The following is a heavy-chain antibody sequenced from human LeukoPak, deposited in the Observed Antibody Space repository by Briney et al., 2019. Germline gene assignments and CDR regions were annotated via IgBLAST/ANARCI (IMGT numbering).Heavy chain of an antibody. CDR2: ISAYNGNT. D-gene: IGHD3-3*01. Sequence: ASVKVSCKASGYTFTSYGISWVRQAPGQGLEWMGRISAYNGNTNYVQKLQGRVTMTTDTSTSTAYMELRSLRSDDTAVYYCARQERITISGVDPGYMDVWGKGTTVTVSS. CDR1: GYTFTSYG. CDR3: ARQERITISGVDPGYMDV. V-gene: IGHV1-18*01. J-gene: IGHJ6*03.